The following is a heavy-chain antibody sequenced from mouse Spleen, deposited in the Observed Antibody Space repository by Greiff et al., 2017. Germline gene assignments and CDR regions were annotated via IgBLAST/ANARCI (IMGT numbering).Heavy chain of an antibody. CDR2: ISYDGSN. CDR3: ARGGDDDGVVDY. V-gene: IGHV3-6*01. D-gene: IGHD2-3*01. CDR1: GYSITSGYY. Sequence: EVHLVESGPGLVKPSQSLSLTCSVTGYSITSGYYWNWIRQFPGNKLEWMGYISYDGSNNYNPSLKNRISITRDTSKNQFFLKLNSVTTEDTATYYCARGGDDDGVVDYWGQGTSVTVSS. J-gene: IGHJ4*01.